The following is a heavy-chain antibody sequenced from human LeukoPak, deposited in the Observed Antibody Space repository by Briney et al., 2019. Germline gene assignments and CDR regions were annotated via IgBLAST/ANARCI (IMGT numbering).Heavy chain of an antibody. J-gene: IGHJ3*02. CDR3: SKLTLPRAFDI. CDR2: IDYSGST. V-gene: IGHV4-39*01. CDR1: GGSLSSSSYY. D-gene: IGHD2-21*02. Sequence: SETLSLTCTVSGGSLSSSSYYWGWIRQPPGKGLEWIGSIDYSGSTYYNPSLKSRVTISVDTSTNHFSLKLSSVTAADTAVYYLSKLTLPRAFDIWGQGTMVTVSS.